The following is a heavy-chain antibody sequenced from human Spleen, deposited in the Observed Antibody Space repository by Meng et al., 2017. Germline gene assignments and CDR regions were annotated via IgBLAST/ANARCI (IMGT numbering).Heavy chain of an antibody. V-gene: IGHV1-18*04. CDR1: DYTLTSDG. CDR3: ATRGNPYLDR. CDR2: INIYNGIT. J-gene: IGHJ4*02. Sequence: VQLVQSGAEVKKPWASVNCSCTVSDYTLTSDGFSWVRQAPGQGLQWMGWINIYNGITNYGRNFQGRVTLTTDTSTSTGYMELRSLTSDDTAVYYCATRGNPYLDRWGQGTLVTVSS.